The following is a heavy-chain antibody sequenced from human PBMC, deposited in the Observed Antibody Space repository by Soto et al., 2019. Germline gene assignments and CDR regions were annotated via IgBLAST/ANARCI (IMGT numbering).Heavy chain of an antibody. D-gene: IGHD6-13*01. CDR2: ISSTSRHT. Sequence: QVHLVESGGGLVKPGGSLRLSCAASGFTFSDYYVTWIRQAPGKGLEWLSYISSTSRHTDYADSVKGRFTISRDNANNSLYLQMNSLRVDDTAVYLCARAASAAGSRYFDYWGQGALVTVSS. CDR1: GFTFSDYY. J-gene: IGHJ4*02. V-gene: IGHV3-11*06. CDR3: ARAASAAGSRYFDY.